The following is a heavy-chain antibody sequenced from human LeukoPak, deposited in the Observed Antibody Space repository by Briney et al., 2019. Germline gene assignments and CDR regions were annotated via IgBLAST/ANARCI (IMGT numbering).Heavy chain of an antibody. Sequence: ASVKVSCKASGYTFTSYGISWVRQAPGQGLEWMGWISAYNGNTNYAQKLQGRVTMTTDTSTSTAYMELRSLRSDDTAVYYCARFFLLVGRGLVVQAALDYWGQGTLVTVSS. CDR1: GYTFTSYG. CDR2: ISAYNGNT. V-gene: IGHV1-18*04. J-gene: IGHJ4*02. CDR3: ARFFLLVGRGLVVQAALDY. D-gene: IGHD2-2*01.